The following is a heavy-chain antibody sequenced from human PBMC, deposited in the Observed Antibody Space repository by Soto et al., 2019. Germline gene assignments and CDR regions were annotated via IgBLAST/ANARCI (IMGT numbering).Heavy chain of an antibody. CDR3: ASHYDMWSGFLSPVDY. Sequence: QVQLVESGGDLVKPGGSLRLSCAASGYTFSDYYMSWIRQAPGKGLEWISYIDTSGTKIYYADSVKGRFTITRDNAKNYLYQEMNSLRDGDTAVYYCASHYDMWSGFLSPVDYWGQGTLVTVSS. J-gene: IGHJ4*02. D-gene: IGHD3-3*01. CDR2: IDTSGTKI. CDR1: GYTFSDYY. V-gene: IGHV3-11*01.